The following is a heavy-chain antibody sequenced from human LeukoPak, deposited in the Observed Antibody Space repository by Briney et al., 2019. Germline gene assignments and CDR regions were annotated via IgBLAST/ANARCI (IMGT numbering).Heavy chain of an antibody. CDR3: ASRGDLVSGYFDY. Sequence: PVGSLRLSCAASGFTFSSYSMTWVRQAPGKGLEWGSSISSSSSYIYYADSVKGRFTISRDNAKNSLYLQMTSLRAEDTAVYYCASRGDLVSGYFDYWGQGTLVTVSS. J-gene: IGHJ4*02. CDR2: ISSSSSYI. V-gene: IGHV3-21*01. D-gene: IGHD1-26*01. CDR1: GFTFSSYS.